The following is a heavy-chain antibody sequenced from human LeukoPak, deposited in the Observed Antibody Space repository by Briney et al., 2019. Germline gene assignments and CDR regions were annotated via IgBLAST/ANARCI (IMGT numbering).Heavy chain of an antibody. CDR2: INHSGST. CDR3: ARDGSTHLGRAFDI. CDR1: GVSFSGYY. V-gene: IGHV4-34*01. D-gene: IGHD6-13*01. Sequence: SETLSLTCAVYGVSFSGYYWSWIRQPPGKGLEWIGEINHSGSTNYNPSLKSRVTISVDTSKNQFSLKLSSVAAADTAVYYCARDGSTHLGRAFDIWGQGTMVTVSS. J-gene: IGHJ3*02.